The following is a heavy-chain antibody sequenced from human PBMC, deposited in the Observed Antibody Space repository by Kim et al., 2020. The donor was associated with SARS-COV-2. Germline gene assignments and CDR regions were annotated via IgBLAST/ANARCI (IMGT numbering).Heavy chain of an antibody. V-gene: IGHV4-59*08. D-gene: IGHD1-26*01. Sequence: NYNPSRKSRVTISVDTSKNQFSLKLSSVTAADTAVYYCARRGPLDYGMDVWGQGTTVTVSS. CDR3: ARRGPLDYGMDV. J-gene: IGHJ6*02.